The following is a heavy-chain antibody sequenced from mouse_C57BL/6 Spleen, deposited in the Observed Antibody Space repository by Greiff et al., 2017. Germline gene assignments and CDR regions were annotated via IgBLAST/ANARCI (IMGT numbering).Heavy chain of an antibody. J-gene: IGHJ4*01. Sequence: QVQLKQSGAELVKPGASVKLSCKASGYTFTEYTINWVKQRSGKGLEWIGWFYPGSGSIKYNEKFKDKATLTADKSSSTVYMELSRLTSEDSAVYFCARHEDDGYLYYYAMDYWGQGTSVTVSS. CDR1: GYTFTEYT. V-gene: IGHV1-62-2*01. CDR3: ARHEDDGYLYYYAMDY. CDR2: FYPGSGSI. D-gene: IGHD2-3*01.